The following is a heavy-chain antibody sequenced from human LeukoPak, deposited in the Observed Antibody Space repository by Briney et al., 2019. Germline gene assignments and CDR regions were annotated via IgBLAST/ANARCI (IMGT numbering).Heavy chain of an antibody. CDR1: GFTFSSYS. Sequence: PGGSLRLSCAAFGFTFSSYSMNWVRQAPGKGLEWVSYISSSSSTIYYADSVKGRFTISRDNAKNSLYLQMNSLRAEDTAVYYCARALDCGGDCYSGYDYWGQGTLVTVSS. CDR2: ISSSSSTI. V-gene: IGHV3-48*04. D-gene: IGHD2-21*02. CDR3: ARALDCGGDCYSGYDY. J-gene: IGHJ4*02.